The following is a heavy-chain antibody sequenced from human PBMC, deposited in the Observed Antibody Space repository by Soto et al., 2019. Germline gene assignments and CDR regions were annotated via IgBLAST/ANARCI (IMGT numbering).Heavy chain of an antibody. V-gene: IGHV3-23*01. CDR2: SSATGAGT. Sequence: GGSLRLSCAASGFTFSSYGMTWVRQAPGKGLEWVSFSSATGAGTYYADSVKGRFTISRDNSKNTLYLQMTSLRADDTAAYYCARDRRAGGNYGFYSDFWGQGALVTVSS. CDR1: GFTFSSYG. CDR3: ARDRRAGGNYGFYSDF. J-gene: IGHJ4*02. D-gene: IGHD1-7*01.